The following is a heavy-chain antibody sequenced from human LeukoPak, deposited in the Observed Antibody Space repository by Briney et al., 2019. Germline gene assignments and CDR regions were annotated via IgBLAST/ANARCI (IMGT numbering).Heavy chain of an antibody. Sequence: PGGSLRLSCAASGFTFSSYSMNRVRQAPGKGLAWVSSISSSSSYIYYADSVKGRFTISRDNAKNSLYLQMNCLRAEDTAVYYCARDLVFLSIAAAGTAHDYWGQGTLVTVSS. J-gene: IGHJ4*02. CDR3: ARDLVFLSIAAAGTAHDY. D-gene: IGHD6-13*01. V-gene: IGHV3-21*01. CDR1: GFTFSSYS. CDR2: ISSSSSYI.